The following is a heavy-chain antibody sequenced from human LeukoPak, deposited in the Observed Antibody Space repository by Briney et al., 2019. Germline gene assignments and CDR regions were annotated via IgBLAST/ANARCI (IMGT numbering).Heavy chain of an antibody. CDR1: GVSISSGSNY. CDR3: ARSDGYGLVGI. J-gene: IGHJ3*02. D-gene: IGHD3-10*01. V-gene: IGHV4-39*07. Sequence: PSETLSLTCSVSGVSISSGSNYWGWIRQPPGKTLEWIGSIYSSGSTHYNPSLKSRVIILIDTAKNHFSLNLSSVTAADTAVYYCARSDGYGLVGIWGQGTMVTVSS. CDR2: IYSSGST.